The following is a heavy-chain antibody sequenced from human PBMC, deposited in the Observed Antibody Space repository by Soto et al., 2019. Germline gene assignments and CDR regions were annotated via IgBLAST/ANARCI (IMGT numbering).Heavy chain of an antibody. V-gene: IGHV1-3*01. J-gene: IGHJ6*03. CDR2: INDGNGNT. Sequence: QVQLVQSGAEVEKPGASVKVSCKASGYTFTNYAVHWVREAPGQRLEWMGWINDGNGNTRFSQNLQGRVTITRDTSSRTVYMELSSLRSEDTAVYYCASGHLAVVPVASWFYYMDVWGKGTTVTVSS. D-gene: IGHD2-2*01. CDR1: GYTFTNYA. CDR3: ASGHLAVVPVASWFYYMDV.